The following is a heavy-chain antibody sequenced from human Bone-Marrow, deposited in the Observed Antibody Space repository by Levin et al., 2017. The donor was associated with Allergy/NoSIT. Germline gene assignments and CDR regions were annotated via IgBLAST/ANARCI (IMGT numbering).Heavy chain of an antibody. D-gene: IGHD6-19*01. CDR2: ISYDGSNK. V-gene: IGHV3-30*04. Sequence: GESLKISCAASGFTFSSYAMHWVRQAPGKGLEWVAVISYDGSNKYYADSVKGRFTISRDNSKNTLYLQMNSLRAEDTAVYYCARPRSGYSSGRHLGWFDPWGQGTLVTVSS. CDR3: ARPRSGYSSGRHLGWFDP. J-gene: IGHJ5*02. CDR1: GFTFSSYA.